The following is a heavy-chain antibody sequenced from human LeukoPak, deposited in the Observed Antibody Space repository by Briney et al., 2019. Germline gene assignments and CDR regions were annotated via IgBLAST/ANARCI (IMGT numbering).Heavy chain of an antibody. CDR1: GGSISSGGYY. V-gene: IGHV4-31*03. Sequence: SETLSLTCTVSGGSISSGGYYWSWIRQHPGKGLEWIGYIYYSESTYYNPSLKSRVTISVDTSKNQFSLKLSSVTAADTAVYYCARDRRYCGGDCYNYFDYWGQGTLVTVSS. CDR2: IYYSEST. J-gene: IGHJ4*02. CDR3: ARDRRYCGGDCYNYFDY. D-gene: IGHD2-21*02.